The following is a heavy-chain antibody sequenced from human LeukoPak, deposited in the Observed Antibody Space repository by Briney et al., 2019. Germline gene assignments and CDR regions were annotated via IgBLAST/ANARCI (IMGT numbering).Heavy chain of an antibody. Sequence: GRSLRLSCAASGFTFSSYAMHWVRQAPGKGLEWVAVISYDGSNKYYADSVKGRFTISRDNSKNTLYLQMNSLRAEDTAVYYCARVGARVGARNYYYYYYMDVWGKGTTVTVSS. J-gene: IGHJ6*03. CDR2: ISYDGSNK. D-gene: IGHD1-26*01. V-gene: IGHV3-30-3*01. CDR3: ARVGARVGARNYYYYYYMDV. CDR1: GFTFSSYA.